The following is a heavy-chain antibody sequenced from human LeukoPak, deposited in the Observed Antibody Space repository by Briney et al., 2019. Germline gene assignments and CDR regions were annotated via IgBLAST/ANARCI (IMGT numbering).Heavy chain of an antibody. J-gene: IGHJ6*02. V-gene: IGHV1-2*02. CDR2: VNPNSGDT. Sequence: ASVKVSCKASGYTFTDYYINWVRQAPGHGLEWMGWVNPNSGDTNYAQKFQGRVTMTRDTSSSTAYMELSRLRSDDTAVYYCSRDLGYCSGTTCFNFYYYAMDVRGQGTTVTVSS. D-gene: IGHD2-2*03. CDR1: GYTFTDYY. CDR3: SRDLGYCSGTTCFNFYYYAMDV.